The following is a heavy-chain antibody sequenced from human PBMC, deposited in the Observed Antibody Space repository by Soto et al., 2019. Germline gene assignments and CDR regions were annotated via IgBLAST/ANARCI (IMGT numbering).Heavy chain of an antibody. J-gene: IGHJ5*02. CDR3: AKPLGYCSGGSCSP. Sequence: GGSLRLSCAASGFTFSSYAMSWVRQAPGKGLEWVSAISGSGGSTYYADSVKGRFTISRDNSKNTLYLQMNSLRAEDTAVYYCAKPLGYCSGGSCSPWGQGTLVTVSS. CDR2: ISGSGGST. D-gene: IGHD2-15*01. V-gene: IGHV3-23*01. CDR1: GFTFSSYA.